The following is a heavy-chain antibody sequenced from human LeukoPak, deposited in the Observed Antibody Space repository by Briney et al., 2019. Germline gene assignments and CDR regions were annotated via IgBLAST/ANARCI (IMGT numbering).Heavy chain of an antibody. Sequence: GGSLRLSCAASRFTFSSYTMSWVRQAPGKGLEWVSAISGSGDTTYYADFVKGRFTISRDNSKNTLYVQMNSLRVDDTAVYYCAKEPLYYYWGQGTLVTVSS. CDR3: AKEPLYYY. V-gene: IGHV3-23*01. CDR2: ISGSGDTT. D-gene: IGHD2-21*01. J-gene: IGHJ4*02. CDR1: RFTFSSYT.